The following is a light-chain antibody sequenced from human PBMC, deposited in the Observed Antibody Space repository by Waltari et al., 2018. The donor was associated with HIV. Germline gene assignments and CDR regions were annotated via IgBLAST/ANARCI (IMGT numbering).Light chain of an antibody. CDR1: SSNIGTKT. Sequence: QSVLTQPPSASGTPGQRVTISCSGSSSNIGTKTVSWYRQLPGTAPKLLIHTNNQRPSWVPDRFSGSKSGASASLAISGLQSEDEADYYCAAWDDSLKGWVFGGGTTLAVL. V-gene: IGLV1-44*01. J-gene: IGLJ3*02. CDR2: TNN. CDR3: AAWDDSLKGWV.